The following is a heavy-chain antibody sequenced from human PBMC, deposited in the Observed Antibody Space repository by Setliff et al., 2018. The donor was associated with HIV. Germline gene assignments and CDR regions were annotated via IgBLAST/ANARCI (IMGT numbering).Heavy chain of an antibody. V-gene: IGHV5-51*01. CDR3: ARRDGRSMNAFEI. CDR1: YYTFTTYW. J-gene: IGHJ3*02. D-gene: IGHD6-13*01. CDR2: IYPEDSNI. Sequence: PGESLKISCKAVYYTFTTYWIGWVRQMPGEGLEWMGIIYPEDSNIKYNPSFQNQVTISADKSISTAYLQVHNLKASDTATYYCARRDGRSMNAFEIWGPGTMVTVSS.